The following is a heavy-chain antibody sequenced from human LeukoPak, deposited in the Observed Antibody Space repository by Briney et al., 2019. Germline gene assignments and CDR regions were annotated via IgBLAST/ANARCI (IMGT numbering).Heavy chain of an antibody. J-gene: IGHJ3*02. Sequence: SETLSLTCTVSDDSARSDNYYGGWVRQPPGKGLEWIGNIYYSGSTYYNPSLKSRVTMSVDTSKNQFFLKLDSVTAADTAVYYCARQDYGDFRGAFDIWGQGTMVTVSS. CDR3: ARQDYGDFRGAFDI. CDR2: IYYSGST. D-gene: IGHD4-17*01. V-gene: IGHV4-39*01. CDR1: DDSARSDNYY.